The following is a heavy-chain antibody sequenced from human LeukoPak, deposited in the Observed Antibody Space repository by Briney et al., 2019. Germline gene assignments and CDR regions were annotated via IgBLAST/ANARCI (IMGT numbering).Heavy chain of an antibody. Sequence: PSETPSLTCTVSGGSISSYYWSWIRQPAGKGLEWIGRIYTSGSTNYNPSLKSRVTMSVDTSKNQFSLKLSSVTAADTAVYYCARDRSSWYDPLFDYWGQGTLVTVSS. V-gene: IGHV4-4*07. CDR2: IYTSGST. D-gene: IGHD6-13*01. CDR1: GGSISSYY. J-gene: IGHJ4*02. CDR3: ARDRSSWYDPLFDY.